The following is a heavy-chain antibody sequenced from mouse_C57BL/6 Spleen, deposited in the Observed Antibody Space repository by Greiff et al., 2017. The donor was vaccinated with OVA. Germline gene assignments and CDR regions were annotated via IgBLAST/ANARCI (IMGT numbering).Heavy chain of an antibody. CDR3: AREGVVAPFDY. D-gene: IGHD1-1*01. Sequence: EVQLQQSVAELVRPGASVKFSCTASGYTITNTYMHWVKQRPEQGLEWIGRIDPANGNTKYDPKFKGKATLTADTSSNTAYLQLSSLTSEDTAIYSCAREGVVAPFDYWGKGTTLTVSS. J-gene: IGHJ2*01. CDR2: IDPANGNT. CDR1: GYTITNTY. V-gene: IGHV14-3*01.